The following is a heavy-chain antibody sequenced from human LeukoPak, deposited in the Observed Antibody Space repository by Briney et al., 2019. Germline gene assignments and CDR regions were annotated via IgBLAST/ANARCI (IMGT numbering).Heavy chain of an antibody. Sequence: GRSLRLSCAASGFTFDDYGMHWVRQAPGKGLEWVSAISSNSGSILYADSVKGRFTISRDNAKNSLYLQMNTLRAEDTAIYYCARDPRYSYDDSGTFDSWGQGTLVIVSS. D-gene: IGHD3-22*01. CDR1: GFTFDDYG. CDR3: ARDPRYSYDDSGTFDS. V-gene: IGHV3-9*01. J-gene: IGHJ4*02. CDR2: ISSNSGSI.